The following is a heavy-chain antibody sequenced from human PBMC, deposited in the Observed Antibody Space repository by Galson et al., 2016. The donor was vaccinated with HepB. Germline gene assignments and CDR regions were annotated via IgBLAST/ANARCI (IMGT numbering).Heavy chain of an antibody. CDR3: ARARRAVAARRKDYYDNGMDV. Sequence: SVKVSCKASGYSFTSFHMNWVRQAPGQGLEWMGIINPSRGTTAYTQRLQGRVTLTTDTSTRTIYMELSGLRSEDTAIYYCARARRAVAARRKDYYDNGMDVWGQGTTVTVSS. D-gene: IGHD6-6*01. J-gene: IGHJ6*02. CDR1: GYSFTSFH. CDR2: INPSRGTT. V-gene: IGHV1-46*01.